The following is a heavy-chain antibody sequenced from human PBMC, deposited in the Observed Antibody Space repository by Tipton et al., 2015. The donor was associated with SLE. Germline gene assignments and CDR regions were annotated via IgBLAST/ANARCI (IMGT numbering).Heavy chain of an antibody. CDR3: ARTGSLYSSGWYQ. CDR1: GGSISSSSYY. V-gene: IGHV4-39*01. D-gene: IGHD6-19*01. CDR2: IYHSGST. Sequence: LRLSCTVSGGSISSSSYYWGWIRQSPGKGLEWIGSIYHSGSTYYNPSLKSRATISVDTSKNQFSLKLSSVTAADTAVYYCARTGSLYSSGWYQWGQGTLVTVSS. J-gene: IGHJ4*02.